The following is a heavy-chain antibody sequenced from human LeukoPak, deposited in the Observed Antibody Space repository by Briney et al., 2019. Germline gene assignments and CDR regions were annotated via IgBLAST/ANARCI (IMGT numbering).Heavy chain of an antibody. Sequence: GRSLRLSCAASGFTFSSYGVHWVRQAPGKGLEWVAVISCDGTNKYYADSVKGRFTISRDNSKNTLYLQMNSLRAEDTAVYYCAKVRDSSSWSYYYYYYGMDVWGKGTTVTVSS. CDR3: AKVRDSSSWSYYYYYYGMDV. J-gene: IGHJ6*04. V-gene: IGHV3-30*18. CDR2: ISCDGTNK. CDR1: GFTFSSYG. D-gene: IGHD6-13*01.